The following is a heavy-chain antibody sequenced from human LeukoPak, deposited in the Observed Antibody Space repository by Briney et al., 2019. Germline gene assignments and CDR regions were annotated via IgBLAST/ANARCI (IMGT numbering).Heavy chain of an antibody. CDR1: GGSISSYY. D-gene: IGHD3-3*01. J-gene: IGHJ3*02. CDR3: ARAVDWSGYYDHAFDI. CDR2: IYYSGST. Sequence: TSETLSLTCTVSGGSISSYYWSWIRQPPGKGLEWIGYIYYSGSTNYNPSLKSRVTISVDTSKNQFSLKLSSVTAADTAVYYCARAVDWSGYYDHAFDIWGQGTVVTASS. V-gene: IGHV4-59*01.